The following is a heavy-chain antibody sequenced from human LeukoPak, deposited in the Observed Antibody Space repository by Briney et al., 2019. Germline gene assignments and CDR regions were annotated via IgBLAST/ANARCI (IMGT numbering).Heavy chain of an antibody. D-gene: IGHD6-13*01. CDR1: GGSISSSSYY. CDR2: IYYSWST. Sequence: SETLSLTCTVSGGSISSSSYYWGWIRQPPGKGLEWIGSIYYSWSTYYNPSLKSRVTISVDTSKNPFSLKLSSVTAADTAVYSCARHPQQLVRVPSWYFDLWGRGTLVTVSS. V-gene: IGHV4-39*01. CDR3: ARHPQQLVRVPSWYFDL. J-gene: IGHJ2*01.